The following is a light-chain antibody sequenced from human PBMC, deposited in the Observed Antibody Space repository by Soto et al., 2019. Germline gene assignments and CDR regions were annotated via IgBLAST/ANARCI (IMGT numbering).Light chain of an antibody. CDR1: SSNIGSHT. Sequence: QSVLTQAPSASGTPGQGVSISCSGSSSNIGSHTVNWYQRLPGTAPRLLIYSDNERPSGVPDRFSASKSGTSASLAISGLQSEDEADYYCASWDDTLQGRVFGGGTKLTVL. J-gene: IGLJ3*02. CDR3: ASWDDTLQGRV. CDR2: SDN. V-gene: IGLV1-44*01.